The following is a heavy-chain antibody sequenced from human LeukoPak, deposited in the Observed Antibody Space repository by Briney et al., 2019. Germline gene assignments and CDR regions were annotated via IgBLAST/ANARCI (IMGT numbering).Heavy chain of an antibody. CDR3: AKRRYCSSISCHDFDY. CDR1: GFTFSSYA. V-gene: IGHV3-23*01. Sequence: GGSLRLSCAASGFTFSSYAMNCVRQAPGKGLEWVSAISAGGDTPYYPYSAKGRFTISRDNSKNTVYLQMNSLRAGDTAVYYCAKRRYCSSISCHDFDYWGQGTLVTVSS. J-gene: IGHJ4*02. CDR2: ISAGGDTP. D-gene: IGHD2-2*01.